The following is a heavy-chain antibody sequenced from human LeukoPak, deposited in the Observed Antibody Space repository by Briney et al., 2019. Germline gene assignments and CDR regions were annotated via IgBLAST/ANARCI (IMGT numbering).Heavy chain of an antibody. D-gene: IGHD5-24*01. J-gene: IGHJ4*02. CDR2: IYHSGST. CDR1: GYSISSGYY. Sequence: PSETLSLTCTVSGYSISSGYYWGWIRQPPGKGLEWIGSIYHSGSTYYNPSLKSRVTISVDTSKNQFSLKLSSVTAADTAVYYCARLSEMATIHDYWGQGTLVTVSS. CDR3: ARLSEMATIHDY. V-gene: IGHV4-38-2*02.